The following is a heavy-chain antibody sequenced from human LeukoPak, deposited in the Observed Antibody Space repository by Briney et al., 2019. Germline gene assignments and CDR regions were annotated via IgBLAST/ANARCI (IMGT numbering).Heavy chain of an antibody. V-gene: IGHV4-59*01. CDR1: GCSISSYY. CDR2: IYYSGST. CDR3: ARSRLDAFDI. Sequence: PSETLSLTCTVSGCSISSYYWSWIRQPPGKGLEWIGYIYYSGSTNYNTSLKRRVTISVDTSKNQFSLKLSSVTAADTAVYYCARSRLDAFDIWGQGTMVTVSS. J-gene: IGHJ3*02. D-gene: IGHD6-25*01.